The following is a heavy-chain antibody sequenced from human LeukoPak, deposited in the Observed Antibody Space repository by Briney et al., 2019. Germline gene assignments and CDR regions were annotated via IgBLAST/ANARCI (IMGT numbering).Heavy chain of an antibody. D-gene: IGHD1-26*01. CDR1: GGSISSYY. CDR3: ARGWAVFHNWFDP. V-gene: IGHV4-4*08. J-gene: IGHJ5*02. Sequence: SETLSLTCTVSGGSISSYYWSWIRQPPGKGLEWIGRIYTSGSTNYNPSLKSRVTISVDTSKNQFSLKLSSVTAADTAVYYCARGWAVFHNWFDPWGQGTLVTVSS. CDR2: IYTSGST.